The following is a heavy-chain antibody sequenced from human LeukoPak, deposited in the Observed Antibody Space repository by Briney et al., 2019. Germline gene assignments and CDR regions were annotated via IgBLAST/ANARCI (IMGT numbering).Heavy chain of an antibody. CDR3: ARATYYDILTGYYRDYYYGMDV. V-gene: IGHV3-21*01. Sequence: SGGSLRLSCAASGFTFSSYSMNWVRQAPGKGLEWVSSISSRSSYIYYADSVKGRSTISRDNAKNSLYLQMNSLRAEDTAVYYCARATYYDILTGYYRDYYYGMDVWGQGTTVTVSS. CDR1: GFTFSSYS. J-gene: IGHJ6*02. CDR2: ISSRSSYI. D-gene: IGHD3-9*01.